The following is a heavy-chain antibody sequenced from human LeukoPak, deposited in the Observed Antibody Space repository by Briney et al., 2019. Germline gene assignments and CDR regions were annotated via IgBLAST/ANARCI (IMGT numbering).Heavy chain of an antibody. J-gene: IGHJ3*02. CDR3: ARAYVWGSQDPLAAFDI. Sequence: GGSLRLSCAASGFTFSSYGMHWVRQAPGKGLEWVANIKQDGSEKYYVDSVRGRFTISRDNAKNSLYLQMNSLRAEDTAVYYCARAYVWGSQDPLAAFDIWGQGTMVTVSS. D-gene: IGHD3-16*01. CDR1: GFTFSSYG. V-gene: IGHV3-7*01. CDR2: IKQDGSEK.